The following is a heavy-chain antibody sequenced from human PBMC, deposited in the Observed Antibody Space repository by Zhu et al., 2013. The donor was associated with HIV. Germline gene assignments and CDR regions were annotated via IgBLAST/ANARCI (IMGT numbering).Heavy chain of an antibody. J-gene: IGHJ6*02. D-gene: IGHD3-3*01. V-gene: IGHV1-18*01. CDR3: ARHWSEARRYYYGMDV. CDR1: GYTFTSFG. CDR2: ISVYNGNI. Sequence: QVQLVQSGAEVKKPGASVKVSCKASGYTFTSFGISWVRQAPGQGLEWMGWISVYNGNINYAQKFQGRVTMTTDTSTNTAYMELRSLISDDTAVYYCARHWSEARRYYYGMDVWGQGTTVTVSS.